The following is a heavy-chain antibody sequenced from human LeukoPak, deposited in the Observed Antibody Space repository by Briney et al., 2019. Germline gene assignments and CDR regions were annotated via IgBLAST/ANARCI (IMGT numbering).Heavy chain of an antibody. Sequence: ASVKVSCKASGYTFTSYAMNWVRQAPGQGLEWMGWINTNTGNPTYAQGFTGRFVFSLDTSVSTAYLQISSLKAEDTAVYYCARDDRDCSSTSCYPRGDAFDIWGQGTMVTVSS. V-gene: IGHV7-4-1*02. CDR2: INTNTGNP. CDR1: GYTFTSYA. CDR3: ARDDRDCSSTSCYPRGDAFDI. J-gene: IGHJ3*02. D-gene: IGHD2-2*01.